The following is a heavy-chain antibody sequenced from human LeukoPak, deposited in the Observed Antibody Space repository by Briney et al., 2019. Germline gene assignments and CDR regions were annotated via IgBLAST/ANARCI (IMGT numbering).Heavy chain of an antibody. CDR2: ISYDGSNK. CDR1: GFTFSSYA. CDR3: ARDLGSGGGADAFDI. D-gene: IGHD6-19*01. V-gene: IGHV3-30-3*01. Sequence: QAGRSLRLSCAASGFTFSSYAMHWVRQAPGKGLEWVAVISYDGSNKYYADSVKGRFTISRDNSKNTLYLQMNSLRAEDTAVYYCARDLGSGGGADAFDIWGQGTMVTVSS. J-gene: IGHJ3*02.